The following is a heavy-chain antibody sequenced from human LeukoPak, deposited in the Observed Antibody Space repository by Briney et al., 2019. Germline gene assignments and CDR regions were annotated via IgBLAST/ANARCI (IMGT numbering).Heavy chain of an antibody. CDR3: AKDLDVDTAMVLDY. Sequence: GGSLRLSCAASGFTFSSYGMHWVRQAPGKGLEWVAFIRYDGSNKYYADSVKGRFTISIDNSKNTLYLQMNSRRAEDTAVYYCAKDLDVDTAMVLDYWGQGTLVTVSS. D-gene: IGHD5-18*01. J-gene: IGHJ4*02. CDR1: GFTFSSYG. CDR2: IRYDGSNK. V-gene: IGHV3-30*02.